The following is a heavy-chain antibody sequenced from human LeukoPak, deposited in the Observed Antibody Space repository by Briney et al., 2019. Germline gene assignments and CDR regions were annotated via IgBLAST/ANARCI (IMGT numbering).Heavy chain of an antibody. V-gene: IGHV3-21*04. CDR3: AKDHENNYYDSSGYLFDY. CDR2: ISSSSSYI. Sequence: TGGSLRLSCAASGFTFSSYSMNWVRQAPGKGLEWVSSISSSSSYIYYADSVKGRFTISRDNSKNTLYLQMNSLRAEDTAVYYCAKDHENNYYDSSGYLFDYWGQGTLVTVSS. CDR1: GFTFSSYS. J-gene: IGHJ4*02. D-gene: IGHD3-22*01.